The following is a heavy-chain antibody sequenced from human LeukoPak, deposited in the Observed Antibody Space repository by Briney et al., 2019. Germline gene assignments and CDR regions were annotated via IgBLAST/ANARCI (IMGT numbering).Heavy chain of an antibody. Sequence: SETLSLTCTVSSGSINSDYWSWIRQPAGKGLEWIGRIYISGSTNYNPSLKSRVTMSVGTSKNQISLKVSSVTAADTAVYYCARGGPRGRSYYYMDVWGKGTTVTVSS. D-gene: IGHD2-15*01. CDR1: SGSINSDY. CDR2: IYISGST. V-gene: IGHV4-4*07. J-gene: IGHJ6*03. CDR3: ARGGPRGRSYYYMDV.